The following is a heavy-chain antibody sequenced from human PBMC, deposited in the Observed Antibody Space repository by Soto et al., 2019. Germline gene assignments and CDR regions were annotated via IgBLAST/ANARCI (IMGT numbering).Heavy chain of an antibody. CDR2: IIPILGIA. CDR1: GGTFSSYT. CDR3: ARDEGYCSGGSCYGDYYFDY. V-gene: IGHV1-69*08. D-gene: IGHD2-15*01. J-gene: IGHJ4*02. Sequence: QVQLVQSGAEVKKPGSSVKVSCKASGGTFSSYTISWVRQAPGQGLEWMGRIIPILGIANYAQKFQGRVTITADKSTSKAYMELSSLSSEDTAVYYCARDEGYCSGGSCYGDYYFDYWGQGTLVTVSS.